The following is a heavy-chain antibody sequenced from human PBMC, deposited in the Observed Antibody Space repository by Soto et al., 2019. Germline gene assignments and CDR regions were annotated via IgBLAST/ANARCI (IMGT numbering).Heavy chain of an antibody. CDR2: IYHSGST. D-gene: IGHD3-22*01. V-gene: IGHV4-30-2*01. J-gene: IGHJ4*02. Sequence: QLQLQESGAGLVKPSQTLSLTCAVSGGSISSGGYSWSWIRQPPGKGLEWIGYIYHSGSTYYNPYLKSRVTISIASSKNQFPLKLTSVPAADTAGYYCARGHDSNDNWGQGTLVTVSS. CDR3: ARGHDSNDN. CDR1: GGSISSGGYS.